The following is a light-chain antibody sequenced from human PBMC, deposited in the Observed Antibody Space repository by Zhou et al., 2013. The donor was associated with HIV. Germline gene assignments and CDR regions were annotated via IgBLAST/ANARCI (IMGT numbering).Light chain of an antibody. CDR2: GAS. CDR1: HSINTY. CDR3: QQSYSLPLT. V-gene: IGKV1-39*01. Sequence: DIQMTQSPSSLSASVGDRVTITCRASHSINTYLNWYQHKPGEAPNLLIFGASRLQSGVPSRFSGTGSGTDFTLTISSLQPEDFATYYCQQSYSLPLTFDVGTKVEIK. J-gene: IGKJ4*01.